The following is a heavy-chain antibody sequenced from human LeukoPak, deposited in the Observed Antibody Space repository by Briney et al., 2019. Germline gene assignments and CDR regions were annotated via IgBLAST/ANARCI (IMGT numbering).Heavy chain of an antibody. CDR1: GFTFSSYA. CDR2: ISGSGGST. Sequence: GGSLRLSCAASGFTFSSYAMSWVRQAPGKGLEWVSAISGSGGSTYYADSVKGRFTISRDNSKNTLYLQTNSLRAEDTAVYYCAKDQHVVVTAIFDYWGQGTLVTVSS. D-gene: IGHD2-21*02. V-gene: IGHV3-23*01. J-gene: IGHJ4*02. CDR3: AKDQHVVVTAIFDY.